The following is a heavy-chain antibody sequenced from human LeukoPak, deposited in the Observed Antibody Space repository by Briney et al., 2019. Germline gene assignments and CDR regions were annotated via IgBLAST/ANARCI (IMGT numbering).Heavy chain of an antibody. D-gene: IGHD4-17*01. Sequence: ASVKISCKASGYRFRDYYMHWVRQAPGQGLEWMGWINPNSGGTMYAQKFQGRVAMTRDTSINTAYMELSRLTSDDTAVYYCARDGDDNGDYVLGWFDPWGQGTLVTVSS. CDR3: ARDGDDNGDYVLGWFDP. CDR1: GYRFRDYY. V-gene: IGHV1-2*02. J-gene: IGHJ5*02. CDR2: INPNSGGT.